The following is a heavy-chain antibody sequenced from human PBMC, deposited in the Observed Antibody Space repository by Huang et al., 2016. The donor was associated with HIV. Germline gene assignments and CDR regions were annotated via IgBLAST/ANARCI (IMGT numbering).Heavy chain of an antibody. J-gene: IGHJ4*02. Sequence: QVQLVESGGGVVQPGRSLRISCAASGFTFSSYGMHWVRQGAGKGLEWGAVISYDAKKKYYVDSVKGRFSISRDNSKTTVYLQLNSLRLEDTAVYYCAKGGSAAAVLDFWGQGTLVTVSS. D-gene: IGHD6-13*01. CDR1: GFTFSSYG. V-gene: IGHV3-30*18. CDR3: AKGGSAAAVLDF. CDR2: ISYDAKKK.